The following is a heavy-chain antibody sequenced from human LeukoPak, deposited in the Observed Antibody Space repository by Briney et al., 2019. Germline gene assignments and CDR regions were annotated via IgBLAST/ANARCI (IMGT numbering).Heavy chain of an antibody. D-gene: IGHD6-13*01. V-gene: IGHV3-48*04. CDR2: ISSSSSTI. J-gene: IGHJ4*02. Sequence: GGSLRLSCAASGFTFSSYSMNWVRQAPGKGLEWVSYISSSSSTIYYADSVKGRFTISRDNAKNSLCLQMNSLRAEDTAVYYCARVAAAGPYYFDYWGQGTLVTVSS. CDR1: GFTFSSYS. CDR3: ARVAAAGPYYFDY.